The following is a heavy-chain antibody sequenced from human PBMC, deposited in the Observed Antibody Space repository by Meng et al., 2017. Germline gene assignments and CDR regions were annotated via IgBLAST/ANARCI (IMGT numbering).Heavy chain of an antibody. CDR1: GDSVSSNSAA. V-gene: IGHV6-1*01. J-gene: IGHJ4*02. D-gene: IGHD1-26*01. Sequence: PLHQSGPGLVKPPENLSLICALFGDSVSSNSAAWNWIRQAPSRGLEWLGRAYYRSKWYHDYAESVKSRISIDPDTSKNQFSLQLRSVTPEDSAVYYCARGSYSFDSWGQRTLVTVSS. CDR3: ARGSYSFDS. CDR2: AYYRSKWYH.